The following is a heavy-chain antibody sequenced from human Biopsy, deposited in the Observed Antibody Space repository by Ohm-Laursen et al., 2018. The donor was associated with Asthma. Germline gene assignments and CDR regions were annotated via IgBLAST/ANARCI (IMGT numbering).Heavy chain of an antibody. CDR1: GGSFSNFA. D-gene: IGHD3-22*01. Sequence: GASVKASRKASGGSFSNFAFSWARQAPGHGLEWMGTILTKFDITSYAEKFPGRVTITADKSTSTTYMELSRLRSEDTAVYYCARSYDTDSYPVLVLDYRGQGTLVTVSS. J-gene: IGHJ4*02. V-gene: IGHV1-69*04. CDR3: ARSYDTDSYPVLVLDY. CDR2: ILTKFDIT.